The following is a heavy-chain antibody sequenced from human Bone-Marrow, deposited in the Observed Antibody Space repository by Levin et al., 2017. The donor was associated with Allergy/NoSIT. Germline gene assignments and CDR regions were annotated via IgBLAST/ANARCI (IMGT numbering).Heavy chain of an antibody. CDR2: ISLAGTAT. CDR3: ARIRGSPDFDY. Sequence: NAGGSLRLSCVASGFTFGSYSMSWVRQAPGKGLEWVSSISLAGTATPYADSVRGRFTISRDNAQNSLYLQMDTLRAEDTAVYFCARIRGSPDFDYWGQGILVTVSS. J-gene: IGHJ4*02. D-gene: IGHD6-13*01. CDR1: GFTFGSYS. V-gene: IGHV3-21*01.